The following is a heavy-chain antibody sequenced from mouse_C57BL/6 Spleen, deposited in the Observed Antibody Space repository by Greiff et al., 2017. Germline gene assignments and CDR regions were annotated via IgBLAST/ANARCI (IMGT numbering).Heavy chain of an antibody. D-gene: IGHD3-2*02. Sequence: VQRVESGPGLVQPSQSLSITCTVSGFSLTSYGVHWVRQSPGKGLEWLGVIWSGGSTDYNAAFISRLSICMDTSKSQVFFKMNRLQADYTAIYYCATDSSGYGRFAYWGQGTLVTVSA. CDR3: ATDSSGYGRFAY. CDR1: GFSLTSYG. CDR2: IWSGGST. V-gene: IGHV2-2*01. J-gene: IGHJ3*01.